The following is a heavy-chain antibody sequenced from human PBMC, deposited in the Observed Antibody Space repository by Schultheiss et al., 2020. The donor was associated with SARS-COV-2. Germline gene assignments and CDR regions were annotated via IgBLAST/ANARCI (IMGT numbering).Heavy chain of an antibody. D-gene: IGHD3-22*01. CDR3: AKDRNYYDSSGQLDY. CDR1: GFTFDDYA. CDR2: IGWNSGSI. V-gene: IGHV3-9*01. J-gene: IGHJ4*02. Sequence: SLKISCAASGFTFDDYAMHWVRQAPGKGLEWVSGIGWNSGSIGYADSVKGRFTISRDNGKNSLYLQMNSLRAEDTALYYCAKDRNYYDSSGQLDYWGQGTLVTVSS.